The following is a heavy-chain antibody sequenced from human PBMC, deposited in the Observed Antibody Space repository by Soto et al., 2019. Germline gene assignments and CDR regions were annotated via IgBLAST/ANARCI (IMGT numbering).Heavy chain of an antibody. D-gene: IGHD2-2*01. CDR3: AKDRGVVVPAAILSWFDP. V-gene: IGHV3-23*01. CDR1: GFTFSSYA. J-gene: IGHJ5*02. CDR2: ISGSGGST. Sequence: GSLRLSCAASGFTFSSYAMSWVRQAPGKGLEWVSAISGSGGSTYYADSVKGRFTISRDNSKNTLYLQMNSLRAEDTAVYYCAKDRGVVVPAAILSWFDPWGQGTLVTVSS.